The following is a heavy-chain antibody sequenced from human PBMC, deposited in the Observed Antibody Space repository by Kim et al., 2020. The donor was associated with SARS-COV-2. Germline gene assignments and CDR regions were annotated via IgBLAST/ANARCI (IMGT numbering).Heavy chain of an antibody. J-gene: IGHJ4*02. CDR1: GFTFSSYS. V-gene: IGHV3-48*02. Sequence: GSLRLSCAASGFTFSSYSKNLVRQAPGKGLEWVSYISSSSSTIYYADSVKGRFTISRDNSKNSLYLQMNSLRDEDTAVYYCARGDLTRGNYFDSWGQGTLVTVSS. CDR2: ISSSSSTI. CDR3: ARGDLTRGNYFDS. D-gene: IGHD3-16*01.